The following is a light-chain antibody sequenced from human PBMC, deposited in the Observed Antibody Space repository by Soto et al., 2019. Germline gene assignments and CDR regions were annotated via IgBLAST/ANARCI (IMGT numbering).Light chain of an antibody. CDR1: QSVSSSY. Sequence: EIVLTQSPGTLSLSPGERATLSCRASQSVSSSYLAWYQQKPGQAPRLLIYGASSRATGIPDRFSGSGSGTDFTLTISSLQPEDFATYYCQQANSFPLFTFGPGTKVDIK. CDR2: GAS. V-gene: IGKV3-20*01. J-gene: IGKJ3*01. CDR3: QQANSFPLFT.